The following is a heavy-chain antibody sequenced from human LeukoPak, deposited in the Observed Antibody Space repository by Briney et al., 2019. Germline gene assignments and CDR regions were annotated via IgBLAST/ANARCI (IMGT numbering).Heavy chain of an antibody. CDR1: GFTLTSYE. J-gene: IGHJ2*01. D-gene: IGHD1-14*01. Sequence: PGGSLRLSCAASGFTLTSYEMNWVRQAPGKGLEWVSYISSSGSTIHYADPVKGRFTISRDNAKNSLYLQMNRLRAEDTAVYYCARAGGYFDLWGRGTLVTVSS. CDR2: ISSSGSTI. CDR3: ARAGGYFDL. V-gene: IGHV3-48*03.